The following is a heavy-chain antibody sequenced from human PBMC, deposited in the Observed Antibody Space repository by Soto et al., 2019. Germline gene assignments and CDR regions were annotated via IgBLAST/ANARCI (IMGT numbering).Heavy chain of an antibody. V-gene: IGHV3-53*01. CDR1: GLTISGKKY. Sequence: LRLSCAAFGLTISGKKYVAWVRQAPGKGLEWVSGLYDVDGSFYADSVRGRFTTSSDSSKTTVYLQMNDLRPDDTAVYYCATWHEREHAYDVWGQGTTVTVSS. CDR3: ATWHEREHAYDV. D-gene: IGHD1-1*01. CDR2: LYDVDGS. J-gene: IGHJ3*01.